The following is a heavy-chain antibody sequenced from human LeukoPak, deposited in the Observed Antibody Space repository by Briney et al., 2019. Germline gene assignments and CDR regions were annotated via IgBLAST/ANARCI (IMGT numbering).Heavy chain of an antibody. Sequence: PSETLSLTCTVSGGSISSSSYYWGWIRQPPGKGLEWIGSIYYSGSTYYNPSLKSRVTISVDTSKNQFSLKLSSVTAADTAVYYCASRYNWNDGDAFDYWGQGTLVTVSS. CDR1: GGSISSSSYY. CDR3: ASRYNWNDGDAFDY. CDR2: IYYSGST. J-gene: IGHJ4*02. D-gene: IGHD1-1*01. V-gene: IGHV4-39*01.